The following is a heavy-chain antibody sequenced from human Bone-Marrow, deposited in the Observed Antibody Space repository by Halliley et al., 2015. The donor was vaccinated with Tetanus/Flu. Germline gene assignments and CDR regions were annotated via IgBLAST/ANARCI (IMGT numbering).Heavy chain of an antibody. V-gene: IGHV3-53*04. D-gene: IGHD2-8*01. CDR3: ASSLVLSGYFDY. J-gene: IGHJ4*02. Sequence: EWVSVLYSGESTFYADSVRGRFPISRHNSKNTLYLQMNSLRIEDTAIHYCASSLVLSGYFDYWGQGTLVTVSS. CDR2: LYSGEST.